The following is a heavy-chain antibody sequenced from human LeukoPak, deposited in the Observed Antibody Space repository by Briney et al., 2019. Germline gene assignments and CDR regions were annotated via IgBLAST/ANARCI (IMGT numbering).Heavy chain of an antibody. CDR2: IIPIFGTA. D-gene: IGHD2-15*01. V-gene: IGHV1-69*13. CDR1: GGTFSSYA. CDR3: ASGEVGVVYRAGGRYYYYYHAMDV. J-gene: IGHJ6*02. Sequence: SVKVSCKASGGTFSSYAISWVRQAPGQGLEWMGGIIPIFGTANYAQKFQGRVTITADESTSTAYMELSSLRSDDTAVYYCASGEVGVVYRAGGRYYYYYHAMDVWGQGTTVTVSS.